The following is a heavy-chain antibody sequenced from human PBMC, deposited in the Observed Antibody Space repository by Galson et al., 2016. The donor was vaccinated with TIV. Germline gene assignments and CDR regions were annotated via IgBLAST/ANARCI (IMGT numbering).Heavy chain of an antibody. Sequence: VKVSCKVSGYNFTDYFLHWMQQAPGKSFEWMGHVDPEDGQTKYAPKFQGRITITADTSTDTAYMELTSLGSEDTAIYFCTTVRLRGSGGMDVWGQGTTVIVSS. D-gene: IGHD2-8*01. CDR1: GYNFTDYF. CDR2: VDPEDGQT. J-gene: IGHJ6*02. CDR3: TTVRLRGSGGMDV. V-gene: IGHV1-69-2*01.